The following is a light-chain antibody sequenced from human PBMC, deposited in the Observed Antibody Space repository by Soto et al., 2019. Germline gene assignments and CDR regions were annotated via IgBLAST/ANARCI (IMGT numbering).Light chain of an antibody. CDR2: KNN. CDR3: AVWDDSLSGREV. J-gene: IGLJ2*01. CDR1: SSNIGSNY. V-gene: IGLV1-47*01. Sequence: QSVVTQPPSASGTPGQRVTISCSGSSSNIGSNYVYWYQQVPGTTPKLLIYKNNQRPSGVPARFSGSKSGTSASLAISGLRSEDEADYYCAVWDDSLSGREVFGGGTKLTFL.